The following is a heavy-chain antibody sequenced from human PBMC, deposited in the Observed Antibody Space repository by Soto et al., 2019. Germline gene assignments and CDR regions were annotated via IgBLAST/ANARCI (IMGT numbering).Heavy chain of an antibody. J-gene: IGHJ5*02. Sequence: SETLSLTWTVSGGSISSSSYYWGWIRQPPGKGLEWIGSIYYSGSTYYNPSLKSRVTISVDKSKNQFSLKLSSVTAADTAVYYCARHRLAAAGTITNWFDPWGQGTLVPVSS. CDR3: ARHRLAAAGTITNWFDP. V-gene: IGHV4-39*01. D-gene: IGHD6-13*01. CDR2: IYYSGST. CDR1: GGSISSSSYY.